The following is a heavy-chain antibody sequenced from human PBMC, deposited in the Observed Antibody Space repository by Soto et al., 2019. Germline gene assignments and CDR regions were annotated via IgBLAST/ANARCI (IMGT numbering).Heavy chain of an antibody. CDR2: IDHSGSS. Sequence: QVQLQQWGAGLLKPSDTLSLTCGVYGGSFSGYYWNWIRQPPGKGLEWIGEIDHSGSSNFNPFLKSRASISLDTAKNLFSLKLNSMTAADPAEYFCARGERVRINAPADDFCRLGCYYYMDVWGKWTPVTVSS. V-gene: IGHV4-34*01. CDR3: ARGERVRINAPADDFCRLGCYYYMDV. D-gene: IGHD3-3*01. J-gene: IGHJ6*03. CDR1: GGSFSGYY.